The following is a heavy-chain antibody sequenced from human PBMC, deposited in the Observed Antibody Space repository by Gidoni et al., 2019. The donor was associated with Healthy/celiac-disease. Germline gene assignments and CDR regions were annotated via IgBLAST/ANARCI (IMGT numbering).Heavy chain of an antibody. CDR1: GGSFSGYY. V-gene: IGHV4-34*01. CDR3: ARKIGAIFGVVTHFFSSAGVHYYFDY. D-gene: IGHD3-3*01. Sequence: QVQLQQWGAGLLKPSETLSLTCAVYGGSFSGYYWSWIRQPPGKGLEWIGEINHSGSTNYNPSLKSRVTISVDTSKNQFSLKLSSVTAADTAVYYCARKIGAIFGVVTHFFSSAGVHYYFDYWGQGTLVTVSS. CDR2: INHSGST. J-gene: IGHJ4*02.